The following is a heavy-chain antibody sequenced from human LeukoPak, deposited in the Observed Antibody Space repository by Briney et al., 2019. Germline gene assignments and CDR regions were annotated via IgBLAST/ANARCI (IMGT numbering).Heavy chain of an antibody. D-gene: IGHD5-18*01. CDR2: IKQDGSEK. CDR1: GFTFSSYW. V-gene: IGHV3-7*01. J-gene: IGHJ4*02. Sequence: PGGSLRLSCAASGFTFSSYWMSWVRQAPGKGLEWVANIKQDGSEKYYVDSVKGRFTISRDNAKNSLYLQMNSLRAEDTAVYYCARDTGRGYSYGPIDYWGQGTLVTVSS. CDR3: ARDTGRGYSYGPIDY.